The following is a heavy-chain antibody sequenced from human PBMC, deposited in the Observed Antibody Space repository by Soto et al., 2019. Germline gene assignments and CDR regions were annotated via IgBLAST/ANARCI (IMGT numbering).Heavy chain of an antibody. Sequence: QVQLQESGPGLVKSSGTLSLTCAVSGVSISSSHWWPWVRQPPGKWLEWIGEIHYSGTTNYNPPLGGLITISAAKSRNQFSLILSSVTAADTAVYYGARCAYGSYTFGIDVWGQGTTVTVSS. D-gene: IGHD3-3*01. CDR1: GVSISSSHW. J-gene: IGHJ6*02. CDR2: IHYSGTT. V-gene: IGHV4-4*02. CDR3: ARCAYGSYTFGIDV.